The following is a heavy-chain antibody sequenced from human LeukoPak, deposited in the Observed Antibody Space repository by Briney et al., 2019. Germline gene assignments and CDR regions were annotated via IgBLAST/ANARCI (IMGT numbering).Heavy chain of an antibody. V-gene: IGHV4-59*01. J-gene: IGHJ6*03. CDR2: IYYSGST. Sequence: PSETLSLTCTVSGGSISNYYWSWIRQPPGKGLEWIGYIYYSGSTNYNPSLKSRVTISVDTSKNQFSLKLSSVTAADTAVYYCARMGGSSSYYYYMDVWGKGTTVTVSS. CDR1: GGSISNYY. CDR3: ARMGGSSSYYYYMDV. D-gene: IGHD6-6*01.